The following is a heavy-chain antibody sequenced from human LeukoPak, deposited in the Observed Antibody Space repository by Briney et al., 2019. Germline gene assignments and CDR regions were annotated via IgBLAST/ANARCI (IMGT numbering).Heavy chain of an antibody. V-gene: IGHV4-4*07. CDR2: IYTSGST. CDR3: ARELGYCSGGSCYSFDY. J-gene: IGHJ4*02. D-gene: IGHD2-15*01. CDR1: GGSISSYY. Sequence: SETLSLTCTVSGGSISSYYWSWIRQPAGKGLEWIGRIYTSGSTNYNPSLKSRVTMSVDTSKNQFSLKLSSVTAADTAVYYCARELGYCSGGSCYSFDYWGQGTLVTVSS.